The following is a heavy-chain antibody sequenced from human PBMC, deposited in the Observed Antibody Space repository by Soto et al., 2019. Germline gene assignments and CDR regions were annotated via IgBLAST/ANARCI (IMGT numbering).Heavy chain of an antibody. Sequence: GGSLRLSCAASGFTFSSYGMHWVRQAPGKGLKWVAVISSDGSNEYYEDSVKGRFTISRDNSKNTLYLQMSSLRPEDTAVYYCAKDLTDYYFDYWGQGTLVTVSS. CDR2: ISSDGSNE. J-gene: IGHJ4*02. V-gene: IGHV3-30*18. CDR1: GFTFSSYG. CDR3: AKDLTDYYFDY.